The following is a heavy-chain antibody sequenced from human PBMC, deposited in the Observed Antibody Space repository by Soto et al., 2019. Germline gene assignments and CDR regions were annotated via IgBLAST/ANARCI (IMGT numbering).Heavy chain of an antibody. D-gene: IGHD3-22*01. Sequence: SVKVSCKASGGLFSTYAISWVRQAPGQGLEWMGGIIPVFATTYYAEKFEGRVTITADESTNTAYMGLSSLRSEDTAMYYCARGDSGYVWFNEIWGQGTLVTVSS. CDR2: IIPVFATT. V-gene: IGHV1-69*13. CDR1: GGLFSTYA. CDR3: ARGDSGYVWFNEI. J-gene: IGHJ4*02.